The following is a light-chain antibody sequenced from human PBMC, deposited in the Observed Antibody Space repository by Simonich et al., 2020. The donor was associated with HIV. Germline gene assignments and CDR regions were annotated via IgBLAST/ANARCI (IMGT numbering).Light chain of an antibody. CDR2: EVT. V-gene: IGLV2-8*01. CDR3: SSYAGSNNLL. Sequence: QSALTQPPSASGSPGQSVTISCTGTSSDGGDYNYVSWYQQHPGKAPKLMIYEVTKRPSGVPDRFSGSKSGNTASLTVSGLQAEDEADYYCSSYAGSNNLLFGGGTKLTVL. J-gene: IGLJ2*01. CDR1: SSDGGDYNY.